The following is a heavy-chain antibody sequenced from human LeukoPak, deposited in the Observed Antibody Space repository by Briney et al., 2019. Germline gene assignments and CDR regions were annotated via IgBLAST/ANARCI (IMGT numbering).Heavy chain of an antibody. Sequence: PSETLSLTCAVYGGSFSGYYWSWIRQPPGKGLEWIGEINHSGSTNYNPSLKSRVTISVDTSKNQFSLKLSSVTAADTAVYYCARGPYYGSGSYSESRFDYWGQGTLVTVSS. V-gene: IGHV4-34*01. CDR3: ARGPYYGSGSYSESRFDY. CDR1: GGSFSGYY. D-gene: IGHD3-10*01. CDR2: INHSGST. J-gene: IGHJ4*02.